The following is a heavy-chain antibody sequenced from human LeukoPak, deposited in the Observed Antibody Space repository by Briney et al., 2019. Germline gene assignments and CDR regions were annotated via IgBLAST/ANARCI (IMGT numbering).Heavy chain of an antibody. V-gene: IGHV4-39*01. Sequence: PSETLSLTCTVSGGSITGSTYYWGWIRQPPGKGLEWIVSVIHSGTTYYNPSLRSRVIVSMDTSKKQFSLRLSSVTAADTAVYSCARHDYDSSGHRRDYYFDYWSQGTLVTVSS. CDR2: VIHSGTT. D-gene: IGHD3-22*01. CDR3: ARHDYDSSGHRRDYYFDY. J-gene: IGHJ4*02. CDR1: GGSITGSTYY.